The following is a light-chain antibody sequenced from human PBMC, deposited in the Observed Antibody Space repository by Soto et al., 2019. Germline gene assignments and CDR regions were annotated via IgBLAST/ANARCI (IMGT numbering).Light chain of an antibody. Sequence: QSVLTQPRSVSGSPGQSVTISCTGTSSDVGGYNYVSWYQQHPGKAPKLMIYDVSKRPSGVPDRFSGSQSGNTASLTISGLQAEDEADYYCCSYAGSYSVYVFGTGTKVTVL. CDR1: SSDVGGYNY. CDR2: DVS. J-gene: IGLJ1*01. CDR3: CSYAGSYSVYV. V-gene: IGLV2-11*01.